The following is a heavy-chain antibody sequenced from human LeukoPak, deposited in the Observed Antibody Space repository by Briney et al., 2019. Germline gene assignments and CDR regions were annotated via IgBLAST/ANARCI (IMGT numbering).Heavy chain of an antibody. J-gene: IGHJ4*02. CDR2: TRNKANSYTT. CDR1: GFTFSDHY. V-gene: IGHV3-72*01. D-gene: IGHD1-26*01. CDR3: AKIVGATIDDY. Sequence: GGSLRLSCAASGFTFSDHYMDWVRQAPGKGLEWVGRTRNKANSYTTEYAASVKGRFTISRNDSKNSLYLQMNSLKTEDTAVYYCAKIVGATIDDYWGQGTLVTVSS.